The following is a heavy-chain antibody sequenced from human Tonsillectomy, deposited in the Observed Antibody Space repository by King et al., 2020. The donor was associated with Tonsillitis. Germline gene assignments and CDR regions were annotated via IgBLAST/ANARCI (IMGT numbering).Heavy chain of an antibody. CDR1: GYTFTSYG. CDR3: ARIDCSSTRCYVVREANWFDP. D-gene: IGHD2-2*01. V-gene: IGHV1-18*04. CDR2: ISAYNGNT. J-gene: IGHJ5*02. Sequence: QLVQSGAEVKKPGASVKVSCKASGYTFTSYGISWVRQAPGQGLEWMGWISAYNGNTNYAQKLQGRVTMTTDTSTSTAYMELRSLRSDDTAVYYCARIDCSSTRCYVVREANWFDPWGQGTLVTVSS.